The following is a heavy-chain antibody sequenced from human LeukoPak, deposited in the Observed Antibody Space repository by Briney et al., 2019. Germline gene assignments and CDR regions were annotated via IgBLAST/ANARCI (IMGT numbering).Heavy chain of an antibody. V-gene: IGHV4-4*09. D-gene: IGHD2-8*01. Sequence: SETLSLTCTVSGVSMSAFQWSWVRQSPEKGLEWIGCVNTKGETNYNPSLKSRVITSVDTSKRQYCLRLASTTAADTAVYYCATSNDAKIAPFDHWGQGALVTVSS. CDR1: GVSMSAFQ. J-gene: IGHJ4*02. CDR3: ATSNDAKIAPFDH. CDR2: VNTKGET.